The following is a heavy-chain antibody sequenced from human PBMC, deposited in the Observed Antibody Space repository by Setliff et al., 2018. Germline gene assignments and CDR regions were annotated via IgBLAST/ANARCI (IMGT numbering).Heavy chain of an antibody. Sequence: ASVKVSCKASGYTIIDYGVSWVRPAPGPGLEWVGWISPYTGKTYLAPKFQDSVTLTADTSTTTAYLQLTNLRSDDTAIYFCSRLVRFCTRTSCQRLSGDEYWGQGALVTVSS. CDR3: SRLVRFCTRTSCQRLSGDEY. D-gene: IGHD2-2*01. CDR2: ISPYTGKT. CDR1: GYTIIDYG. J-gene: IGHJ4*02. V-gene: IGHV1-18*01.